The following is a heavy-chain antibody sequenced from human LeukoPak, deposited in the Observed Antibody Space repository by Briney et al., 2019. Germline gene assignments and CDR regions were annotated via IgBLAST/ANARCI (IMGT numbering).Heavy chain of an antibody. CDR1: GYTFTDYF. CDR3: SRTLCGSSSCDAHDKDWFDP. CDR2: INPISGGT. J-gene: IGHJ5*02. D-gene: IGHD2-2*01. V-gene: IGHV1-2*02. Sequence: GASVKVSFKASGYTFTDYFIHWVRQAPAHGLEWMGWINPISGGTNYAKKFQGRVTMIRDTSIRTASFDLSGLSPDDTAVYYCSRTLCGSSSCDAHDKDWFDPWGQGTLVTVSS.